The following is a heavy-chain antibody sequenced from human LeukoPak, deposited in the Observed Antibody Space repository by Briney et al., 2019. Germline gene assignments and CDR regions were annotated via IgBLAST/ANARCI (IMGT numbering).Heavy chain of an antibody. CDR2: IYSSGST. CDR3: ARPYYYDSRIDP. V-gene: IGHV4-30-4*01. CDR1: GVSISSGDYY. D-gene: IGHD3-22*01. J-gene: IGHJ5*02. Sequence: PSQTLSLTCTVSGVSISSGDYYWSWIRQPPGKGLEWIGYIYSSGSTYYIPSLKSRATVSLDTSKNQLSLKLSSVTAADTAVYYCARPYYYDSRIDPWGQGTLVTVSS.